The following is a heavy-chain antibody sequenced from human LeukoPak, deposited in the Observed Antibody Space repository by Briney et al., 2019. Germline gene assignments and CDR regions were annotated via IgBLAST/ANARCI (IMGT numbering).Heavy chain of an antibody. V-gene: IGHV3-23*01. Sequence: GGSLRLSCAASGFTFSSYAMSWVRQAPGKGLEWVSAISGSGGSTYYADSVKGRFTISRDNAKNSLYLQMNSLRAEDTAVYYCVKGYFYDSSGHLDYWGQGTLVTVSS. CDR1: GFTFSSYA. J-gene: IGHJ4*02. CDR3: VKGYFYDSSGHLDY. D-gene: IGHD3-22*01. CDR2: ISGSGGST.